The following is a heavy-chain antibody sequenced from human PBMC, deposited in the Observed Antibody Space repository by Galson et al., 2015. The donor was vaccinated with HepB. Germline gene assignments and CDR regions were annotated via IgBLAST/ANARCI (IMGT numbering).Heavy chain of an antibody. CDR2: INAGNGNT. D-gene: IGHD6-19*01. CDR3: ARGFSGWYSVYFQH. Sequence: SVKVSCKASGYTFTSYAMHWVRQAPGQRLEWMGWINAGNGNTKYSQKFQGRVTITRDTSASTAYMELSSLRSEDTAVYYCARGFSGWYSVYFQHWGQGTLVTVSS. V-gene: IGHV1-3*01. CDR1: GYTFTSYA. J-gene: IGHJ1*01.